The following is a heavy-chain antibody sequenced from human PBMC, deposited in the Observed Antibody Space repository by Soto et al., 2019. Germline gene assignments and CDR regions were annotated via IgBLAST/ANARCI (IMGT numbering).Heavy chain of an antibody. Sequence: ASVKVSCKASGYTFTSYGISWVRQAPGQGLEWMGWISAYNGNTNYAQKLQGRVTMTTDTSTSTAYMELRSLRSDDTAVYYCARTPDYYGSGSYCYWGQGALVTLSS. CDR2: ISAYNGNT. CDR3: ARTPDYYGSGSYCY. CDR1: GYTFTSYG. J-gene: IGHJ4*02. V-gene: IGHV1-18*01. D-gene: IGHD3-10*01.